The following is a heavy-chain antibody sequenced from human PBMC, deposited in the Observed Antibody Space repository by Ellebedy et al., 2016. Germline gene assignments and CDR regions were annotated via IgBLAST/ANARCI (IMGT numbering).Heavy chain of an antibody. CDR2: IDPNNGAS. D-gene: IGHD6-6*01. Sequence: ASVKVSCKTSGYTFTTYYMNWVRQAPGQGLEWMGIIDPNNGASANAQKFQGRVTMTRDTSTSTFYMEVTSPRSEDTAVFYCARSESVASPCDSWGQGTLVTVSS. CDR1: GYTFTTYY. V-gene: IGHV1-46*01. CDR3: ARSESVASPCDS. J-gene: IGHJ4*02.